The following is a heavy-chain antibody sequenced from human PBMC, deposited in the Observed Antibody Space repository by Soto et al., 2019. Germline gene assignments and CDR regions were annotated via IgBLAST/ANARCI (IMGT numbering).Heavy chain of an antibody. CDR1: GGSISSSSYY. J-gene: IGHJ4*02. Sequence: QLQLQESGPGLVKPSETLSLTCTVSGGSISSSSYYWGWIRQPPGKGLEWIGSIYYSGSTYYNPSLKSRVTISVDTSKNQFSLKLSSVTAADTAVYYCARHLRSENFDYWGQGTLVTVSS. CDR3: ARHLRSENFDY. V-gene: IGHV4-39*01. CDR2: IYYSGST.